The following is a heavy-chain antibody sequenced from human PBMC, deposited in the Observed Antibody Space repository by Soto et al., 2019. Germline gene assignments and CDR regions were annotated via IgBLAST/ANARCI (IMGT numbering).Heavy chain of an antibody. V-gene: IGHV3-43*01. CDR1: VFTLDDYT. Sequence: GSLRLACAASVFTLDDYTMHWVRQAPGKGLEWVSLISWDGGSTYYADSVKGRFTISRDNSKNSLYLQMNSLRTEDTALYYCAKKNYYYYGMDVWGQGTTVTVSS. CDR2: ISWDGGST. CDR3: AKKNYYYYGMDV. J-gene: IGHJ6*02.